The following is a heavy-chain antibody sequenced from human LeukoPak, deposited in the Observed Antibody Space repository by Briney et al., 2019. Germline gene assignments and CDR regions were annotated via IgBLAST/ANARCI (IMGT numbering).Heavy chain of an antibody. Sequence: GGSLRLSCAASGFTFSSHWMSWVRQAPGKGLEWVANIKQDGSEKYYVDSVKGRFTISRDNAKNSLYLQMSSLRAEDTAVYYCAREEAAGPYLDLWGQGALVTVSS. CDR1: GFTFSSHW. CDR2: IKQDGSEK. V-gene: IGHV3-7*01. D-gene: IGHD6-13*01. J-gene: IGHJ5*02. CDR3: AREEAAGPYLDL.